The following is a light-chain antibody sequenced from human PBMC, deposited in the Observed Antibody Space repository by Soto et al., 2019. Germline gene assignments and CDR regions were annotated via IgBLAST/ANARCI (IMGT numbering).Light chain of an antibody. Sequence: DIQMTQSPSSLSASVGDRVTITCQASQDINNYLNWYQQKPGKAPNLLTYDASNLETGVPSRFSGSGSGTDFTFTISSLQPEDLATYFCQQFDTLPFTFGPGTKVDI. J-gene: IGKJ3*01. CDR3: QQFDTLPFT. CDR2: DAS. V-gene: IGKV1-33*01. CDR1: QDINNY.